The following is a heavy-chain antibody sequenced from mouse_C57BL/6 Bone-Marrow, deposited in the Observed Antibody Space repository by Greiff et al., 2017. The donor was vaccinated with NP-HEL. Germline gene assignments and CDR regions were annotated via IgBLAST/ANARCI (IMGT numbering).Heavy chain of an antibody. CDR1: GYTFTDYN. V-gene: IGHV1-18*01. CDR2: INPNNGGT. J-gene: IGHJ4*01. CDR3: ARSPFFFMDY. Sequence: EVQLQQSGPELVKPGASVKIPCKASGYTFTDYNMDWVKQSHGKSLEWIGDINPNNGGTSYNQKFKGKATLTVDKSSSTAYMELRSLTSEDTAVYYCARSPFFFMDYWGQGTSVTVSS.